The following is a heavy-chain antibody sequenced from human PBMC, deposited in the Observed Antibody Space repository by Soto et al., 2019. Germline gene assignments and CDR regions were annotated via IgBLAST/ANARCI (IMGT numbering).Heavy chain of an antibody. CDR1: GYTFTGYY. Sequence: ASVKVSCKASGYTFTGYYMHWVRQAPGQGLEWMGWINPNSGGTNYAQKFQGWVTMTRDTSISTAYMELSRLRSDDTAVYYCARDRGGYDILTGYFPDYYGMDVWGQGTTVTVSS. CDR2: INPNSGGT. V-gene: IGHV1-2*04. D-gene: IGHD3-9*01. CDR3: ARDRGGYDILTGYFPDYYGMDV. J-gene: IGHJ6*02.